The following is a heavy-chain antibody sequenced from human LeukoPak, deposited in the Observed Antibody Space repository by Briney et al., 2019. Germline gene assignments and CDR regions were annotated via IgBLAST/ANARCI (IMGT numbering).Heavy chain of an antibody. CDR3: ARGAGDDFDY. CDR2: ISSSSSYI. J-gene: IGHJ4*02. V-gene: IGHV3-21*01. CDR1: GFTFSSYS. Sequence: KTGGSLRLSCAASGFTFSSYSMNWVRQAPGKGLEWVSSISSSSSYIYYADSVKGRFTISRDNAKNSLYLQMNSLRAEDTAVYYCARGAGDDFDYWGQGTLVTVSS. D-gene: IGHD4-17*01.